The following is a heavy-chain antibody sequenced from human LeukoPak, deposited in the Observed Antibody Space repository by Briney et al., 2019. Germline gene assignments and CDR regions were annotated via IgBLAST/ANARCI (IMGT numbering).Heavy chain of an antibody. V-gene: IGHV1-69*13. CDR1: GGTFSSYA. CDR3: ARVIYDSSGYVYYYYGMDV. Sequence: ASVKVSCKASGGTFSSYAISWVRQAPGQGLEWMGGIIPIFGTANYAQKFQGRVTITADESTSTADMELSSLRSEDTAVYYCARVIYDSSGYVYYYYGMDVWGQGTTVTVSS. CDR2: IIPIFGTA. J-gene: IGHJ6*02. D-gene: IGHD3-22*01.